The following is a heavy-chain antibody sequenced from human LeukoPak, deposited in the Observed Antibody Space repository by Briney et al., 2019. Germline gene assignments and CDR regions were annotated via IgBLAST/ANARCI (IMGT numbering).Heavy chain of an antibody. CDR2: IYYSGST. D-gene: IGHD3-22*01. J-gene: IGHJ6*03. V-gene: IGHV4-59*01. Sequence: TSETLSLTCTVSGGSISSYYWSWIRQPPGKGLEWIGYIYYSGSTNYNPSLKSRVTISVDTSKNQFSLKLSSVTAADTAVYYCARASLTYYYDSSGYSNDSYYYYYMDVWGKGTTVTVSS. CDR3: ARASLTYYYDSSGYSNDSYYYYYMDV. CDR1: GGSISSYY.